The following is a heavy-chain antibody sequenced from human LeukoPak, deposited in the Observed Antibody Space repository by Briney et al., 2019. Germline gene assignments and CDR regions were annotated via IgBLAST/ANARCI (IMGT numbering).Heavy chain of an antibody. Sequence: SETLSLTCTVSGGSISSYYWSWIRQPPGKGLEWIGYIYYSGSTNYNPSLKSRVTISVDTSKNQFSLKLSSVTAADTAVYYCAIEDCGGDCPIAAWGQGTLVTVSS. CDR3: AIEDCGGDCPIAA. J-gene: IGHJ4*02. D-gene: IGHD2-21*02. V-gene: IGHV4-59*12. CDR1: GGSISSYY. CDR2: IYYSGST.